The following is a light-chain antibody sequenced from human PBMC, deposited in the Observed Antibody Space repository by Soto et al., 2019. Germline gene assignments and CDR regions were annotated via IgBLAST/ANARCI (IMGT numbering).Light chain of an antibody. Sequence: DIVWTQSPATLSLSPGERATLSCRASQSVSSYLAWYQQKPGQDPRLLIYDASNRATGIPARFSGSGPGTDFTLTISSLEPEDFAGYYCQQRSNWPPTFGQGTKVEIK. CDR1: QSVSSY. CDR3: QQRSNWPPT. J-gene: IGKJ1*01. CDR2: DAS. V-gene: IGKV3-11*01.